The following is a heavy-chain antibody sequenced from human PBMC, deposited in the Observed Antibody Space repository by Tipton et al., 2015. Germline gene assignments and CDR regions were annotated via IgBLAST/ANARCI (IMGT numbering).Heavy chain of an antibody. J-gene: IGHJ6*02. CDR1: GFSVGSNY. V-gene: IGHV3-53*01. CDR3: AKGDNVFRYGRRMDV. D-gene: IGHD1-14*01. CDR2: IYSSGTT. Sequence: SLRLSCAGSGFSVGSNYMTWVRQAPGKGLEWVSVIYSSGTTSYADSVRGRFTISRDNPKNTLYLQMSSLGAEDTAVYYCAKGDNVFRYGRRMDVWGQGTTVTVSS.